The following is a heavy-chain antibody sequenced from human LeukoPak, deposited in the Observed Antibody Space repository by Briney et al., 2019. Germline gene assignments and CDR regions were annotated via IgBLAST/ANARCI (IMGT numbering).Heavy chain of an antibody. J-gene: IGHJ4*02. V-gene: IGHV4-4*02. Sequence: GSLRLSCAASGVTFSNAWMSWVRQAPGKGLEWIGSIYHSGSTYYNPSLKSRVTISVDTSKNQFSLKLSSVTAADTAVYYCARDYGDYPPDYWGQGTLVTVSS. CDR2: IYHSGST. CDR1: GVTFSNAW. D-gene: IGHD4-17*01. CDR3: ARDYGDYPPDY.